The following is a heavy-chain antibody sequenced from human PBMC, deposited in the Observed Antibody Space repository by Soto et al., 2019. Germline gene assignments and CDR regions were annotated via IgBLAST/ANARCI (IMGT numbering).Heavy chain of an antibody. V-gene: IGHV4-34*01. Sequence: SLTCAVYGGSFSGYYWSWIRQPPGKGLEWIGEINHSGSTNYNPSLKSRVTISVDTSKNQFSLKLSSVTAADTAVYYCARGGDGYYGMDVWGQGTTVTVSS. CDR3: ARGGDGYYGMDV. CDR2: INHSGST. J-gene: IGHJ6*02. D-gene: IGHD3-3*01. CDR1: GGSFSGYY.